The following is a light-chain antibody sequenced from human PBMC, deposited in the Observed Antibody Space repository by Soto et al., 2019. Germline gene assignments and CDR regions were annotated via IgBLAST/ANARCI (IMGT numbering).Light chain of an antibody. J-gene: IGKJ1*01. CDR3: QQSYSTPRT. CDR1: QSISNF. V-gene: IGKV1-39*01. Sequence: DIQMTQSPSSLSASVGDRVTITCRASQSISNFLNWYQQKQGKAHKXLIYAASSFQSGVPSRFSGSGSGTDLTITISSLQPEDFETYYCQQSYSTPRTFGQGTKVDIK. CDR2: AAS.